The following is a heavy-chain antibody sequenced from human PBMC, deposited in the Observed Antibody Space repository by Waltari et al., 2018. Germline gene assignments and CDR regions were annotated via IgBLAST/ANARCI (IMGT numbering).Heavy chain of an antibody. J-gene: IGHJ3*02. CDR1: GDSIGSGYYY. CDR3: AREVGGSSWSTTPRGDAFDI. CDR2: IYFAGST. D-gene: IGHD6-13*01. Sequence: QLQLRESGPGLLKPSETLSLTCSVSGDSIGSGYYYWGWIRQAPGKGLEWIGSIYFAGSTYYNPSLTSRLTISVDTSKNQFSLRLSSVTAADTAVYYWAREVGGSSWSTTPRGDAFDIWGQGTMVTVSS. V-gene: IGHV4-39*07.